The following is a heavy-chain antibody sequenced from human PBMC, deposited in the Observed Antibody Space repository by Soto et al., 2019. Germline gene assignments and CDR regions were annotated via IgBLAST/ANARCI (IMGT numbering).Heavy chain of an antibody. V-gene: IGHV3-66*01. D-gene: IGHD4-17*01. Sequence: EVQLVESGGGLVQPGGSLRLSCAASGFSVSSNYMSWVRQAPGKGLEWVSALYSGGTTYYADSVKGRFTISSDSSKNTLYLQMSSLRADDTAVYFCARAQCTVTTFDYWGQGTMVTVSS. J-gene: IGHJ4*02. CDR2: LYSGGTT. CDR1: GFSVSSNY. CDR3: ARAQCTVTTFDY.